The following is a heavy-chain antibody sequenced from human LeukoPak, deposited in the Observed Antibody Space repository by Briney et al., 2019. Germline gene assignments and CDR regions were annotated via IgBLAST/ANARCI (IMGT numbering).Heavy chain of an antibody. Sequence: SETLSLTCTVSGGSISGYYWSWIRQPPGKGLEWIGEINHSGSTNYNPSLKSRVTISVDTSKNQFSLKLSSVTAADTAVYYCARGDYGGNTYPGVYDYWGQGTLVTVSS. CDR1: GGSISGYY. D-gene: IGHD4-23*01. CDR3: ARGDYGGNTYPGVYDY. CDR2: INHSGST. J-gene: IGHJ4*02. V-gene: IGHV4-34*01.